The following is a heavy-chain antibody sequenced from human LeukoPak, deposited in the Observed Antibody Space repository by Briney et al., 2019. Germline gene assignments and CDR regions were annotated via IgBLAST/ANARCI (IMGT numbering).Heavy chain of an antibody. CDR2: IYYSGST. CDR1: GGSISSGDYY. CDR3: ARGPFHWGGGEYDP. J-gene: IGHJ5*02. V-gene: IGHV4-30-4*08. D-gene: IGHD2-21*01. Sequence: PSQTLSLTCTVSGGSISSGDYYWSWIRQPPGKGLEWIGYIYYSGSTYYNPSLKSRVTISVDTSKNQFSLKLSSVTAADTAVYYCARGPFHWGGGEYDPWGQGTLVTVSS.